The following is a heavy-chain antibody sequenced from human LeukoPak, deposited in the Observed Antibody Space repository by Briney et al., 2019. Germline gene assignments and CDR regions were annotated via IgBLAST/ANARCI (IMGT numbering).Heavy chain of an antibody. V-gene: IGHV1-2*02. Sequence: GASVKVSCKASGYTFTSYDINWVRQATGQGLEWMGWINPNSGGTNYAQKFQGRVTMTRDTSISTAYMELSRLRSDDTAVYYCARDYGSGSPKPADIWGQGTMVTVSS. J-gene: IGHJ3*02. D-gene: IGHD3-10*01. CDR3: ARDYGSGSPKPADI. CDR2: INPNSGGT. CDR1: GYTFTSYD.